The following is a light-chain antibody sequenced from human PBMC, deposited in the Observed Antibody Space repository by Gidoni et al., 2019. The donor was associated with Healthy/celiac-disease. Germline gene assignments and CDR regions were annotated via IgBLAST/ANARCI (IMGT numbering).Light chain of an antibody. CDR1: SSDVGGYNY. Sequence: QSALTQPASVSVSPGKSIPISCTGTSSDVGGYNYVSWYQQHPGKAPKLMIYEVSNRPSGVSNRFSGSKSGNTASLTISGLQAEDEADYYCSSYTSSTSYVFGTGTKVTVL. CDR2: EVS. J-gene: IGLJ1*01. V-gene: IGLV2-14*01. CDR3: SSYTSSTSYV.